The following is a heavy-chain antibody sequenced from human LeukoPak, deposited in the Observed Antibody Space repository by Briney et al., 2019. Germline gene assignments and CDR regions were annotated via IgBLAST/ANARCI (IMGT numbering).Heavy chain of an antibody. D-gene: IGHD6-13*01. V-gene: IGHV3-23*01. CDR2: ISGSGGST. Sequence: GGSLRLSCAASGFTFSSYAMSWVRQAPGKGLERVSAISGSGGSTYYADSVKGRFTISRDNSKNTLYLQMNSLRAEDTAVYYCAKDWQQLVGECYFDYWGQGTLVTVSS. CDR1: GFTFSSYA. J-gene: IGHJ4*02. CDR3: AKDWQQLVGECYFDY.